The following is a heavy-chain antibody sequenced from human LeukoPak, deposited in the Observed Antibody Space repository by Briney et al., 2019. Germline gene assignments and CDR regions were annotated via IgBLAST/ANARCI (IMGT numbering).Heavy chain of an antibody. Sequence: GGARRLSCAASGFTFSSYGMHWVRQAPGKGLEGVAFIRYDGSNKYYADSVNGRFTISRDNSKTTLYLQMNSLRAENTAVYYCARAEAPYSSGWYGLAFDYWGQGTLVTVSS. V-gene: IGHV3-30*02. D-gene: IGHD6-19*01. CDR3: ARAEAPYSSGWYGLAFDY. J-gene: IGHJ4*02. CDR2: IRYDGSNK. CDR1: GFTFSSYG.